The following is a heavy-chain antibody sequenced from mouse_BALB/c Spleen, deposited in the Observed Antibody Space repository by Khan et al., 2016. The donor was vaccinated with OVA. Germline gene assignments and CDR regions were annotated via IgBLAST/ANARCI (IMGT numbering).Heavy chain of an antibody. D-gene: IGHD1-2*01. Sequence: QIQLVQSGPELKKPGETVKISCKASGYTFTNYGMNWVKQAPGKGLKWMGWINTYTGEPTYADDFKGRFAFSLETSASTAYLQINNLKNEDTATYCCARGVGYLYAMDYWGQGTSVTVSS. J-gene: IGHJ4*01. CDR3: ARGVGYLYAMDY. CDR1: GYTFTNYG. CDR2: INTYTGEP. V-gene: IGHV9-3-1*01.